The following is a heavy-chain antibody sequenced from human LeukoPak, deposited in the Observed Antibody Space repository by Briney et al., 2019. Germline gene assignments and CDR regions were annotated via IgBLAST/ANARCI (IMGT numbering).Heavy chain of an antibody. V-gene: IGHV4-59*01. CDR1: GGSISSYY. Sequence: SETLSLTCTVSGGSISSYYWSWIRQPPGKGLGWIGYIYYSGSTNYNPSLKSRVTISVDTSKNQFSLKLSSVTAADTAVYYCARAFFSDSSGYYPYYYYYGMDVWGQGTTVTVSS. J-gene: IGHJ6*02. CDR3: ARAFFSDSSGYYPYYYYYGMDV. D-gene: IGHD3-22*01. CDR2: IYYSGST.